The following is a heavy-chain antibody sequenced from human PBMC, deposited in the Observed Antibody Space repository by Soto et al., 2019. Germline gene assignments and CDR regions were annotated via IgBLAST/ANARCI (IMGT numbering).Heavy chain of an antibody. Sequence: SETLSLTCAVYGGSFSGYYWSWIRQPPGKGLEWIGEINHSGSTNYNPSLKSRVTISVDTSKNQFSLKLSSVTAADTAVYYCASRTYSSSSRGDYWGQGXLVTVSS. CDR1: GGSFSGYY. V-gene: IGHV4-34*01. D-gene: IGHD6-6*01. CDR3: ASRTYSSSSRGDY. J-gene: IGHJ4*02. CDR2: INHSGST.